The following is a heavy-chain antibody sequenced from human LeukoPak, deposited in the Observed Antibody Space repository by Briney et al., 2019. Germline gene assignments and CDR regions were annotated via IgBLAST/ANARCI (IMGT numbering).Heavy chain of an antibody. J-gene: IGHJ4*02. D-gene: IGHD4-17*01. Sequence: SETLSRTCAVYGGSFSGYYWSWIRQPPGKGLEWIGEINHSGSTNYNPSLKSRVTISVDTSKNQFSLKLSSVTAADTAVYYCARGRTGLNYFDYWGQGTLVTVSS. CDR2: INHSGST. CDR3: ARGRTGLNYFDY. CDR1: GGSFSGYY. V-gene: IGHV4-34*01.